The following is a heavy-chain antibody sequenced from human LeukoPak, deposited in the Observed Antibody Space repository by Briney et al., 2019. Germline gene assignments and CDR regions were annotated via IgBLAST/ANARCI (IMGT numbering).Heavy chain of an antibody. CDR2: ISGGAGGT. CDR1: GFTLSSYM. Sequence: GGSLRLSCVASGFTLSSYMMSWVRQAPGKGLEWVSGISGGAGGTFYSDSVRGRFTISRDSPKNTLYLQMNSLRVEDTAVYYCTKDPLDYWGQGTLVTVSS. J-gene: IGHJ4*02. CDR3: TKDPLDY. V-gene: IGHV3-23*01.